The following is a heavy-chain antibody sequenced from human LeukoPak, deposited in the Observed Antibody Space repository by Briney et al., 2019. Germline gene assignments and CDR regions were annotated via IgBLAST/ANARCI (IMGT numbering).Heavy chain of an antibody. CDR2: ISGSGSST. CDR1: GFTFSSYA. J-gene: IGHJ5*02. Sequence: GGSLRLSCAASGFTFSSYAMSWVRQAPGKGLEWVSAISGSGSSTYYADSVKGRFTIPRDNSKNTLYLQMNSLRAEDTAVYYCAKGYYPAAIKSNWFDPWGQGTLVTVSS. D-gene: IGHD2-2*02. CDR3: AKGYYPAAIKSNWFDP. V-gene: IGHV3-23*01.